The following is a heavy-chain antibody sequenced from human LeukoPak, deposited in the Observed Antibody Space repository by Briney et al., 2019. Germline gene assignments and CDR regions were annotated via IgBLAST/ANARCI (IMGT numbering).Heavy chain of an antibody. D-gene: IGHD2-8*01. CDR2: ISWDGGST. CDR3: AKGDLYCTSFSCPLHF. Sequence: GGSLRLSCAASGFAFDDYTLHWVRQRPGKGLEWIALISWDGGSTYFADSVTGRFSISRDNDKNALYLQMNGLKTEDTALYYCAKGDLYCTSFSCPLHFWGQGTLVIVSS. V-gene: IGHV3-43*01. CDR1: GFAFDDYT. J-gene: IGHJ4*02.